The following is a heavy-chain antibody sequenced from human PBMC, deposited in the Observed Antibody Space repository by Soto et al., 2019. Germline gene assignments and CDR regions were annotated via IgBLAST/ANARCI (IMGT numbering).Heavy chain of an antibody. CDR2: INAGNGNT. J-gene: IGHJ6*02. D-gene: IGHD1-1*01. CDR3: ARANWHGGYDYYYGMDV. Sequence: QVQLVQSGAEEKKPGASVKVSCKASGYTFTSYAMHWVRQAPGQRLEWMGWINAGNGNTKYSQKFQGRVTITRDTSASKAYMAVSRLRSEDTAVYCCARANWHGGYDYYYGMDVWGPGTTVTVSS. CDR1: GYTFTSYA. V-gene: IGHV1-3*05.